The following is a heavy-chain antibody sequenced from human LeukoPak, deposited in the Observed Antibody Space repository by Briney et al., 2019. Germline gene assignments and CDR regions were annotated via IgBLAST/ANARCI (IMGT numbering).Heavy chain of an antibody. CDR2: ITASGGGT. D-gene: IGHD3-10*01. Sequence: PGGSLRLSCAASGFTFSSYAVSWVRQAPGMGLEWVSAITASGGGTFYADSVKGRFTISRDNSKNTLYLQMNSLRADDTAVYYCAKGNFGSGSYYFDYWGQGTLVTVSS. CDR3: AKGNFGSGSYYFDY. V-gene: IGHV3-23*01. J-gene: IGHJ4*02. CDR1: GFTFSSYA.